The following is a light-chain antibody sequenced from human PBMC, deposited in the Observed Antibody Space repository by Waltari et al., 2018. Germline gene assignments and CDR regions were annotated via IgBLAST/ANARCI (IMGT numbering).Light chain of an antibody. CDR1: QNIHSW. CDR3: QQYDTVPYT. CDR2: KAS. Sequence: DIQMTQSPSTLSASLGDRVSITCRASQNIHSWLAWYQQKPGKAPKLLFYKASTLQTGVPSRFSGSVSVTDFSLTISILQPDDFATYYFQQYDTVPYTFGLGIKVE. J-gene: IGKJ2*01. V-gene: IGKV1-5*03.